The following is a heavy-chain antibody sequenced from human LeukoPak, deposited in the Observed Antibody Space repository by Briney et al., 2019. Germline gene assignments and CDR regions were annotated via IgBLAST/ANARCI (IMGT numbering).Heavy chain of an antibody. CDR1: GYTFSDYA. V-gene: IGHV1-3*01. J-gene: IGHJ4*02. CDR3: ARGGGSYYFDY. Sequence: ASVKVSCKASGYTFSDYAIHWVRQAPGQRLEWMGWIDAGNGNTRYSQKFQGRVTMTRNTSISTAYMELSSLRSEDTAVYYCARGGGSYYFDYWGQGTLVTVSS. D-gene: IGHD1-26*01. CDR2: IDAGNGNT.